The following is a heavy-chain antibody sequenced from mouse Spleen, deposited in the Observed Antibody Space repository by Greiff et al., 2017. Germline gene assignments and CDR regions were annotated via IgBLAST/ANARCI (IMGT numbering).Heavy chain of an antibody. D-gene: IGHD1-1*02. J-gene: IGHJ4*01. CDR3: ARNYDYYAMDY. V-gene: IGHV1-20*02. CDR1: GYSFTGYF. Sequence: EVQLQESGPELVKPGASVKISCKASGYSFTGYFMNWVMQSHGKSLEWIGRINPYNGDTFYNQKFKGKATLTVDKSSSTAHMELRSLASEDSAVYYCARNYDYYAMDYWGQGTSVTVSS. CDR2: INPYNGDT.